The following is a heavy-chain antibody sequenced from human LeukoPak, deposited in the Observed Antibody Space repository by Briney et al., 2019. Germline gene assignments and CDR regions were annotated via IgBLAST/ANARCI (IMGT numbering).Heavy chain of an antibody. Sequence: SATLSLTCTVSGGSINSYYWSWIRQPAGKGPEWIGRIYSLGITNYNPSLKSRVTMSVDTSKNQFSLRLTSVTAADTAVYYCVRGPTTVFAFDIWGQGTMVTVSS. J-gene: IGHJ3*02. CDR3: VRGPTTVFAFDI. CDR1: GGSINSYY. D-gene: IGHD4-17*01. V-gene: IGHV4-4*07. CDR2: IYSLGIT.